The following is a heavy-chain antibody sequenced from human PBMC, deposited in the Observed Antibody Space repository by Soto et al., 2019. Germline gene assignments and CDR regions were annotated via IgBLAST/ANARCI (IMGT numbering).Heavy chain of an antibody. D-gene: IGHD6-6*01. CDR2: IYHSGNT. CDR1: GGSISSGGYY. J-gene: IGHJ3*02. CDR3: ARVAISSSDAFDI. Sequence: TLSLTCSVAGGSISSGGYYWSWIRQLPGKDLEWIGYIYHSGNTYYNSSLKSRLTISVDTSKNQFSLKLTSVTAADTAVYYCARVAISSSDAFDIWAKGQWSPAPQ. V-gene: IGHV4-31*03.